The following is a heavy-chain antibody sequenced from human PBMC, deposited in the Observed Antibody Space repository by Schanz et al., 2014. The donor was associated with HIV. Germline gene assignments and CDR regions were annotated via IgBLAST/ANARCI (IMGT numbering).Heavy chain of an antibody. D-gene: IGHD3-3*01. CDR3: AKTILRFLDWPNANGGMDV. CDR2: ISYDGNYK. CDR1: GFTFSKYG. J-gene: IGHJ6*02. Sequence: QVQLVESGGGVVQPGKSLRLSCAASGFTFSKYGMHWVRQGPGKGLEWVAVISYDGNYKIYSESVKGRFTISRDNSKNTLYLQMSSLREEDTAVYYCAKTILRFLDWPNANGGMDVWGLGTTVTVSS. V-gene: IGHV3-30*18.